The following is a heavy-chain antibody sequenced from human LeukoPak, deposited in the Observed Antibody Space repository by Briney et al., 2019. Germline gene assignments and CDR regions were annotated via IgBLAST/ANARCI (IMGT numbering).Heavy chain of an antibody. J-gene: IGHJ4*02. D-gene: IGHD4-17*01. V-gene: IGHV4-34*01. CDR1: GGSFSGYY. CDR3: ARGSTVTTSRAFDY. Sequence: SETLSLTCAVYGGSFSGYYWSWIRQPPGKGLEWIGEINHSGSTNYNPSLKSRVTKSVDTSKNQFSLKLSSVTAADTAVYYCARGSTVTTSRAFDYWGQGTLVTVSS. CDR2: INHSGST.